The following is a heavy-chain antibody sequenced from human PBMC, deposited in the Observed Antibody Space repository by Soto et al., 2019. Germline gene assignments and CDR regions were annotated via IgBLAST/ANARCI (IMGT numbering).Heavy chain of an antibody. V-gene: IGHV1-18*01. CDR1: GYTFTSYG. CDR2: ITTEKGIT. J-gene: IGHJ4*02. CDR3: ATRSPAFDY. Sequence: QVQLVQSGPEVKKPGASVKVSCKTSGYTFTSYGISWVRRAPGQGLEWMGWITTEKGITTYAQKLQGRLTITTDTSTSTASMELRRLRSDDTAIYYCATRSPAFDYWGQGTLVTVSS.